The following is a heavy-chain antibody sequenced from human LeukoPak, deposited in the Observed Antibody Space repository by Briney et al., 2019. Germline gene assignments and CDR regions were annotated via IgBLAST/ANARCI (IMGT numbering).Heavy chain of an antibody. J-gene: IGHJ5*01. D-gene: IGHD3-10*01. CDR1: GFTFSNYE. CDR3: ARAGGSGTYTRNWFDS. Sequence: GGSLRLSCAASGFTFSNYEVNWVRQAPGKGLEWVAYISTTSTTIYYADSVKGRFHVSRDKAKNSLYLQMNSLRAEDTAVYYCARAGGSGTYTRNWFDSWGQGTLVTVSS. CDR2: ISTTSTTI. V-gene: IGHV3-48*03.